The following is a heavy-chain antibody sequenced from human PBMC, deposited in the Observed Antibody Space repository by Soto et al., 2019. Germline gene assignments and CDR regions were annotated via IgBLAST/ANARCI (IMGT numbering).Heavy chain of an antibody. V-gene: IGHV4-39*01. CDR3: GRQPGHCGRTTCFGYYSVDV. CDR1: GGSISSSSYS. D-gene: IGHD2-2*01. Sequence: QLQLQESGPRLVKPSETLSLTCSVSGGSISSSSYSWGWIRQPPGKGLEWIGTMYYSENTHNNPSLEGRVAISADTPNNQLSLRLSSVTAADTAVYYCGRQPGHCGRTTCFGYYSVDVWGQGTTVTVS. J-gene: IGHJ6*02. CDR2: MYYSENT.